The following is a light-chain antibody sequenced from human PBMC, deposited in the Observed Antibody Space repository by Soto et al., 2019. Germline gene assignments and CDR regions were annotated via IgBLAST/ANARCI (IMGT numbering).Light chain of an antibody. CDR3: QQYNSFSQWT. J-gene: IGKJ1*01. Sequence: DIQMTQSPSTLSASVGDRVTITCRASQSISSWLAWYQQKPGKAPNLLIYKASSLESGVPSRFSGSGSGTEFTITISSLQPDDFATYYCQQYNSFSQWTFGQGTKVDIK. V-gene: IGKV1-5*03. CDR1: QSISSW. CDR2: KAS.